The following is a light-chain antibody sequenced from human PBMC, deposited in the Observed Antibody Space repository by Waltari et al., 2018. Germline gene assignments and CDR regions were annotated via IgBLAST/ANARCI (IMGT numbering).Light chain of an antibody. CDR1: SNDVGGYNH. CDR3: CSYAGSYTVL. V-gene: IGLV2-11*01. CDR2: DVF. Sequence: QSALTQPRSVSGYPGQSVTFSCTGTSNDVGGYNHVPWYQQSPGKAPKLMIYDVFNRPSGVPDRFSGSKSGNTASLTISGLQADDEADYYCCSYAGSYTVLFGGGTKLTVL. J-gene: IGLJ2*01.